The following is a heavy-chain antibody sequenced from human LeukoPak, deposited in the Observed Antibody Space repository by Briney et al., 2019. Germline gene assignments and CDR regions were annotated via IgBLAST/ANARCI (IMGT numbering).Heavy chain of an antibody. CDR1: GDSISSGHYY. V-gene: IGHV4-30-2*01. Sequence: SETLSLTCTVSGDSISSGHYYWSWIRQPPGKGLEWIGYIYHSGSTYYNPSLQSRVTISVDRSKNQFSLNLRSVTAADTAVYYCAREEDVAANGAFDIWGQGTMITVSS. CDR3: AREEDVAANGAFDI. CDR2: IYHSGST. D-gene: IGHD6-6*01. J-gene: IGHJ3*02.